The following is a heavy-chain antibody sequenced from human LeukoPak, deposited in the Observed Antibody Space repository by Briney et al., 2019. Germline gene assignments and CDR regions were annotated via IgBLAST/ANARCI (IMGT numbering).Heavy chain of an antibody. Sequence: ASVKVSCKASGYTFTSYYMHWVRQAPGQGLEWMGIINPSGVSTSYAQKFQGRVTMTRDTSTSTVYMELSSLRSEDTAVYYCARDRSSSWYLANYFDYWGQGTLVTVSS. J-gene: IGHJ4*02. D-gene: IGHD6-13*01. CDR2: INPSGVST. V-gene: IGHV1-46*01. CDR3: ARDRSSSWYLANYFDY. CDR1: GYTFTSYY.